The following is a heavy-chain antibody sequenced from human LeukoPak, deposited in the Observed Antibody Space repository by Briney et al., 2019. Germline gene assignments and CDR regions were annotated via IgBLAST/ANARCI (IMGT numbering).Heavy chain of an antibody. J-gene: IGHJ4*02. Sequence: SETLSLTCTVSGGSISSYYWSWIRQPPGKGLEWVGYIYYSGSTNYNPSLKSRVTISVDTSKNQFSLKLSSVTAADTAVYYCARLDDILTGYYPDWGQGTLVTASS. CDR1: GGSISSYY. CDR3: ARLDDILTGYYPD. CDR2: IYYSGST. D-gene: IGHD3-9*01. V-gene: IGHV4-59*08.